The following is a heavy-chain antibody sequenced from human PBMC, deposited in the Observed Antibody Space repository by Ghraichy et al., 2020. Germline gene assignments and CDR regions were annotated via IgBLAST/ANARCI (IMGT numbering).Heavy chain of an antibody. Sequence: GGSLRLSCAASGFTFSSYSMNWVRQAPGKGLEWVSYISSSSSTIYYADSVKGRFTISRDNAKNSLYLQMNSLRAEDTAVYYCARDPSPVGIVVVPAAIRFDPWGQGTLVTVSS. V-gene: IGHV3-48*01. CDR3: ARDPSPVGIVVVPAAIRFDP. J-gene: IGHJ5*02. D-gene: IGHD2-2*01. CDR2: ISSSSSTI. CDR1: GFTFSSYS.